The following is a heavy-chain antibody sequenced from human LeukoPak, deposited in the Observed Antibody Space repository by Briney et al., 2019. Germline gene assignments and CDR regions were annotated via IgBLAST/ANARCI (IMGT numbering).Heavy chain of an antibody. V-gene: IGHV3-66*01. Sequence: GGSLRLSCTASGFTFGDYAMSWVRQAPGKGLEWVSVIYSGGSTYYADSVKGRFTISRDNSKNTLYLQMNSLRAEDTAVYYCARAPFPPYSSSWYYFDYWGQGTLVTVSS. CDR1: GFTFGDYA. CDR3: ARAPFPPYSSSWYYFDY. CDR2: IYSGGST. J-gene: IGHJ4*02. D-gene: IGHD6-13*01.